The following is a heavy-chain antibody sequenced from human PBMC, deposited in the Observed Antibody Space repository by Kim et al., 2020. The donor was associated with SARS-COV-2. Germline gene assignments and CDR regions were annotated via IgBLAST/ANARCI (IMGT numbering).Heavy chain of an antibody. CDR2: ISYDGNIQ. J-gene: IGHJ6*01. V-gene: IGHV3-30*18. Sequence: GGSLRLSCAASGFTFSNYGMHWVRQAPGKGLEWVAFISYDGNIQYYIESVKGRFTISRDNSKNTLYLQMNSLRVVDTAVYYCAKEGDYYDTRGYGMDVWG. D-gene: IGHD3-22*01. CDR1: GFTFSNYG. CDR3: AKEGDYYDTRGYGMDV.